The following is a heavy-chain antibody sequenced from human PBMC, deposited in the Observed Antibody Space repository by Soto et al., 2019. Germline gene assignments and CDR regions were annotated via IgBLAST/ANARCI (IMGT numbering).Heavy chain of an antibody. V-gene: IGHV5-51*01. CDR3: ARRSKAVDY. D-gene: IGHD3-10*01. CDR2: VYPDDSDT. J-gene: IGHJ4*02. CDR1: GYDFNIYW. Sequence: PGESLKISCKASGYDFNIYWIGWVRQLPGKGLEWMGVVYPDDSDTIYSPSFQGLVTISVDKSISTAYLQWSSLKASDTAMYYCARRSKAVDYWGQGTLVTVSS.